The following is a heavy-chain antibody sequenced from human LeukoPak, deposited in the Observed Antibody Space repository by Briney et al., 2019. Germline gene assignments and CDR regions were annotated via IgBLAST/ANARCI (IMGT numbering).Heavy chain of an antibody. CDR3: ARDQTYSGSGIYTYFDY. CDR1: GGSVSGSRYY. Sequence: SETLSLTCTVAGGSVSGSRYYWGWLRQPPGKGLECIANIYYNGNTYYNPSLKSRVTMSVDTSKNLFSLKLNSVTAADTAVYYCARDQTYSGSGIYTYFDYWGQGILVTVSS. D-gene: IGHD3-10*01. V-gene: IGHV4-39*07. J-gene: IGHJ4*02. CDR2: IYYNGNT.